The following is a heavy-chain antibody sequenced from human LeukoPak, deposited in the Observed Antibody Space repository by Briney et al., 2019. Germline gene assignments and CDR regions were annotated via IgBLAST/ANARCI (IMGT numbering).Heavy chain of an antibody. CDR1: GFTFRTYW. V-gene: IGHV3-74*01. J-gene: IGHJ4*02. CDR3: GRDLGGRSGY. CDR2: INEDGSIT. Sequence: GGSLRLSCAVSGFTFRTYWMHWVRQVPGEGLVWASRINEDGSITNYADSVKGRFSISRDNAKNTLYLQMNSLRAEDAAVYYCGRDLGGRSGYWGQGTLVTVSS. D-gene: IGHD1-26*01.